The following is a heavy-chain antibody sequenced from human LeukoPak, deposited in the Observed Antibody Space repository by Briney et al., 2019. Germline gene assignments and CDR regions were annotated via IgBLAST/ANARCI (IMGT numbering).Heavy chain of an antibody. D-gene: IGHD6-13*01. CDR3: ARGYSSSWYFNWFDP. V-gene: IGHV4-39*07. CDR2: IYHSGST. J-gene: IGHJ5*02. Sequence: SETLSLTCTVFGGSISTSSSYWGWIRQPPGKGLEWIGTIYHSGSTYYNPSLKSRVTISVDTSKNQFSLKLSSVTAADTAVYYCARGYSSSWYFNWFDPWGQGTLVTVSS. CDR1: GGSISTSSSY.